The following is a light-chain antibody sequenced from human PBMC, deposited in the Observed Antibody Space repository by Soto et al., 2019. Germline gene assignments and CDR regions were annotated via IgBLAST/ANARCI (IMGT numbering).Light chain of an antibody. J-gene: IGKJ5*01. CDR3: QQYGSSPPIT. CDR1: QSVSSN. Sequence: DIVITQSPSTLSVSPGERATLSCRASQSVSSNLAWYQQKPGQAPRLLIYGASSRATGIPDRFSGSGSGTDFTLTISRLEPEDFAVYYCQQYGSSPPITFGQGTRLEIK. V-gene: IGKV3-20*01. CDR2: GAS.